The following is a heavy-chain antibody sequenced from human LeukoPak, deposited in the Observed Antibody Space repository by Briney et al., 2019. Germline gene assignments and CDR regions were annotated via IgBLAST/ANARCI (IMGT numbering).Heavy chain of an antibody. CDR1: GGSISSGGYY. Sequence: SQTLSLTCTVSGGSISSGGYYWSWIRQHPGKGLEWIGYIYYSGSTYYNPPLKSRVTISVDTSNNQFSLKLSSVTAADTAVYYCARDIRAGHDAFDIWGQGTMVTVSS. J-gene: IGHJ3*02. V-gene: IGHV4-31*03. CDR2: IYYSGST. CDR3: ARDIRAGHDAFDI. D-gene: IGHD3-3*02.